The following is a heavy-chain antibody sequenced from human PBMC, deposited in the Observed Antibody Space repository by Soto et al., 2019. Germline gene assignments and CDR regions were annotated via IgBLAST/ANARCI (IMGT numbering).Heavy chain of an antibody. J-gene: IGHJ4*02. Sequence: SVKVSCKASGGTFSSYAISWVRQAPGQGLEWMGGIIPIFGTANYAQKFQGRVTITADESTSTAYMELSSLRSEDTAVYYCAALGSSGYYYDYWGQGTLVTVSS. CDR2: IIPIFGTA. D-gene: IGHD3-22*01. CDR3: AALGSSGYYYDY. V-gene: IGHV1-69*13. CDR1: GGTFSSYA.